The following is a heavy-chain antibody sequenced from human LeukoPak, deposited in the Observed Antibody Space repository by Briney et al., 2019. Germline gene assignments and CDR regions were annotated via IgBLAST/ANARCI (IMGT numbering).Heavy chain of an antibody. CDR2: IYISGST. Sequence: SETLSLTCTISGGYITSNYWSWIRQPAGKGLEWIGRIYISGSTDYNPSLKSRVSMSLDTSENQFSLELNSLTAADTAVYYCAREAIITEDYYYYYCMDVWGKGTMVTVSS. V-gene: IGHV4-4*07. CDR1: GGYITSNY. J-gene: IGHJ6*03. CDR3: AREAIITEDYYYYYCMDV.